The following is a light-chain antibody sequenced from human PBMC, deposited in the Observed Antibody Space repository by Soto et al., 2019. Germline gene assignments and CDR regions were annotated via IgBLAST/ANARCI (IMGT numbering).Light chain of an antibody. CDR2: EVN. CDR3: SSYSSSTTLV. Sequence: QSALTQPASVXGSPXXXXTISCTGTNSDVGGYKYVSWYQQHPGKAPKLMIYEVNNRPSGVSNRFSGSKSDNTASLTISGLQVEDEADYYCSSYSSSTTLVFGGGTKLTVL. J-gene: IGLJ3*02. CDR1: NSDVGGYKY. V-gene: IGLV2-14*01.